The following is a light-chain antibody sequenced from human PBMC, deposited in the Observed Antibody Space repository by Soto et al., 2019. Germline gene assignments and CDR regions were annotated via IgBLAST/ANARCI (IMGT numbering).Light chain of an antibody. CDR1: QSVNTY. J-gene: IGKJ5*01. Sequence: EVVLTQSPATLSLSLLDRGTLXFRTSQSVNTYVAWFRQRPGQAPRLLIYDASNRASGMPARISGSGSGTDFTLTISNLEPEDFAVYYCQQRSNWPITFGQGTRLEIK. V-gene: IGKV3-11*01. CDR2: DAS. CDR3: QQRSNWPIT.